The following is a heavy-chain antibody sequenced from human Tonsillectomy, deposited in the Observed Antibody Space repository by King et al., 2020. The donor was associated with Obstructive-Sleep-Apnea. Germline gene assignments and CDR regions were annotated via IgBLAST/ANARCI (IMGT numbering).Heavy chain of an antibody. Sequence: VQLVESGGGLVQPGGSLRLSCAASGFTFSSYAMSWVRQAPGRGLEWVSAISGSGGSTYYAASVRGRFTISRDNSKNTLYLQMNSLRAEDTAVYYCAKVSSRITMVRGVIITLYFDLWGRGTLVTVSS. CDR3: AKVSSRITMVRGVIITLYFDL. CDR2: ISGSGGST. D-gene: IGHD3-10*01. V-gene: IGHV3-23*04. CDR1: GFTFSSYA. J-gene: IGHJ2*01.